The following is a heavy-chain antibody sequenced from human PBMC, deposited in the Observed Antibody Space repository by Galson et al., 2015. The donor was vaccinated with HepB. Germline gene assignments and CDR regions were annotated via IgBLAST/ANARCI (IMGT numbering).Heavy chain of an antibody. D-gene: IGHD3-22*01. CDR1: GFTFSTYS. CDR2: ISSSSNYR. CDR3: ARDWRPGGGEVVVLALVDY. J-gene: IGHJ4*02. V-gene: IGHV3-21*01. Sequence: SLRLSCAVSGFTFSTYSMGWVRQAPGKGLEWVSSISSSSNYRYYADSVRGRFTISRDNAKNSLYLQMNSLRAEDTAMYYCARDWRPGGGEVVVLALVDYWGQGTLVTVSS.